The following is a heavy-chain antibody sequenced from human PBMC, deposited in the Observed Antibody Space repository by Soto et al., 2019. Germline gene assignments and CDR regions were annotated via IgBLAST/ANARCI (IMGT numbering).Heavy chain of an antibody. V-gene: IGHV3-30-3*01. CDR3: ARDSNEIAVAGPQYYYYGMDV. J-gene: IGHJ6*02. CDR2: ISYDGSNK. CDR1: GFTFSSYA. D-gene: IGHD6-19*01. Sequence: AGGSLRLSCAASGFTFSSYAMHWVRQAPGKGLEWVAVISYDGSNKYYADSVKGRFTISRDNSKNTLYLQMNSLRAEDTAVYYCARDSNEIAVAGPQYYYYGMDVWGQGTTVTVSS.